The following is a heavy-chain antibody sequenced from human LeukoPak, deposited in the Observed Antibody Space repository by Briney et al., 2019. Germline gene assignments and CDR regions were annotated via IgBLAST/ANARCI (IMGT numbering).Heavy chain of an antibody. V-gene: IGHV3-21*01. D-gene: IGHD2-21*02. Sequence: GGSLRLSCAASGFTFSIFSMKWVRQAPGKGLEWVSYISSSSRYIYYADSVKGRFTISRDNAKHSLYLQMNSLRAQHKAVYYCARSIYCGGDCYFTGAFDIWGQGTMVTVSS. CDR3: ARSIYCGGDCYFTGAFDI. CDR2: ISSSSRYI. J-gene: IGHJ3*02. CDR1: GFTFSIFS.